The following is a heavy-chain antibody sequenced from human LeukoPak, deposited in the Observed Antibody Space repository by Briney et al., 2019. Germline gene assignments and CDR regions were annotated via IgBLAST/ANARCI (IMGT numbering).Heavy chain of an antibody. CDR2: IIPILGIA. CDR1: GGTFSSYA. Sequence: ASVKVSCKASGGTFSSYAISWVRQAPGQGLEWMGRIIPILGIANYAQKFQGRVTITADKSTSTAYMELSSLRSEDTAVYYCARDAYYYDSSLNNWGQGTLVTVSS. CDR3: ARDAYYYDSSLNN. D-gene: IGHD3-22*01. V-gene: IGHV1-69*04. J-gene: IGHJ4*02.